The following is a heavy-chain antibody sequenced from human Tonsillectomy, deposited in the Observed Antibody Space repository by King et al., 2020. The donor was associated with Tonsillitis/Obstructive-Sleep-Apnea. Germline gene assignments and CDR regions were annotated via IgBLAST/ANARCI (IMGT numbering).Heavy chain of an antibody. CDR1: GFTFDDYA. J-gene: IGHJ6*04. CDR2: ISWNSGSI. D-gene: IGHD3-3*01. CDR3: AKDTDYGFWSGLDV. V-gene: IGHV3-9*01. Sequence: VQLVESGGGLVQPGRSLRLSCAASGFTFDDYAMHWVRQAPGKGLEWVSGISWNSGSIGYADSVKGRFTISRDNAKNSLYLQMNSLRAEDTALYYCAKDTDYGFWSGLDVWGKGTTVTVSS.